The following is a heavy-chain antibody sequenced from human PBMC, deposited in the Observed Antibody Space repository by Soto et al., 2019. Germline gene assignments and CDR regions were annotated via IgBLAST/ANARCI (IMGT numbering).Heavy chain of an antibody. Sequence: EVQLVESGGGLVQPGGSLRLSCAASGFTFSIHWMSWVRQAPGNGLEWVANIKQDGSEKNYVDSVKGRFTISRDNAKNSLYLQMNSLRAEDTAVYFCARDSDYGEDDNHGMDVWGQGTTVTVSS. J-gene: IGHJ6*02. V-gene: IGHV3-7*01. D-gene: IGHD4-17*01. CDR2: IKQDGSEK. CDR3: ARDSDYGEDDNHGMDV. CDR1: GFTFSIHW.